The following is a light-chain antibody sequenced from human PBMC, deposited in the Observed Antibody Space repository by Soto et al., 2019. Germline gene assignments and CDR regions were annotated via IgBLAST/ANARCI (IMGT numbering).Light chain of an antibody. CDR3: QQYNSYPIT. CDR1: QSVSGW. Sequence: DIQMTQSPSALSASVGDTVTITCRASQSVSGWLAWYQQKPGKAPKLLIYDVSALPRGVPPRFSGSGSGTEFTLTISSLQPDDFATYYCQQYNSYPITFGQGTRLEIK. V-gene: IGKV1-5*01. CDR2: DVS. J-gene: IGKJ5*01.